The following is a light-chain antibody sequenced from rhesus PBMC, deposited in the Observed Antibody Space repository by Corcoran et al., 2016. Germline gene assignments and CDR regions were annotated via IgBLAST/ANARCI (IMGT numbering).Light chain of an antibody. CDR1: QSLLYSSNNKNY. Sequence: DIVMTQSPDSLAVSLGERVTINCKSSQSLLYSSNNKNYLAWYQQNPGQAPKLLIYWASSREPGGPNRFSGSGSGTDFTPTISGLQAEDVAVYYCQQYYSSPLFTFGPGTKLDIK. CDR2: WAS. CDR3: QQYYSSPLFT. J-gene: IGKJ3*01. V-gene: IGKV4-1*01.